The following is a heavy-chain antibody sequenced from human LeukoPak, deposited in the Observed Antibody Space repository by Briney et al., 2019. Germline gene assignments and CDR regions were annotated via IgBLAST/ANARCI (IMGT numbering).Heavy chain of an antibody. J-gene: IGHJ4*02. CDR2: IYYSGST. D-gene: IGHD2-15*01. CDR1: GGSISSGGYS. V-gene: IGHV4-30-4*07. Sequence: SQTLSLTCAVSGGSISSGGYSWSWIRQPPGKGLEWIGYIYYSGSTNYNPSLKSRVTISVDTSKNQFSLKLSSVTAADTAVYYCAREAGYCSGGSCYGAWFDYWGQGTLVTVSS. CDR3: AREAGYCSGGSCYGAWFDY.